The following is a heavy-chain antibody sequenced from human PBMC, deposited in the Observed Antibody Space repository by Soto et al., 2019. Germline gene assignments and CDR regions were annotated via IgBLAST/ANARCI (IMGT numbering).Heavy chain of an antibody. CDR1: GFTFSSYS. J-gene: IGHJ4*02. Sequence: PGGSLRLSCAASGFTFSSYSMNWVRQAPGKGLEWVSSISSSSSYIYYADSVKGRFTISRDNAKNSLYLQMNSLRAEDTAVYYCARNFDCTNGVCYIFDYWGQGTLVTVS. CDR3: ARNFDCTNGVCYIFDY. CDR2: ISSSSSYI. V-gene: IGHV3-21*01. D-gene: IGHD2-8*01.